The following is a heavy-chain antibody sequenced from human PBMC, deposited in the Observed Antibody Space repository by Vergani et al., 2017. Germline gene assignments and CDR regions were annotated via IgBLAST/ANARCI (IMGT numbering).Heavy chain of an antibody. J-gene: IGHJ6*03. V-gene: IGHV3-20*01. CDR3: ARGGLYSFYYFMNV. Sequence: EVELVDSGGKVVRPGGSLRLSCVASCFRYDQFGMMWVRQSPGRGPEWVAGISFNGLTVGYSESVEGRFTISRDNSKKSLFLQMSNVRAEDTASYHCARGGLYSFYYFMNVWGNGTTVKVSS. CDR2: ISFNGLTV. D-gene: IGHD2/OR15-2a*01. CDR1: CFRYDQFG.